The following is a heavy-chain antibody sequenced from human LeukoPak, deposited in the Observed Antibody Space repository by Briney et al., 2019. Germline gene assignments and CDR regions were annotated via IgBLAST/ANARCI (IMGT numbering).Heavy chain of an antibody. CDR3: ARDMSSGWYDY. CDR2: IWYDGSNK. J-gene: IGHJ4*02. V-gene: IGHV3-33*01. CDR1: GFTFSSYG. D-gene: IGHD6-19*01. Sequence: GGSLRLSCAASGFTFSSYGMHWVRQAPGKGLEWVAVIWYDGSNKYYADSVKGRFTISRDNSKNTLYLQVNSLRAEDTAVYYCARDMSSGWYDYWGQGTLVTVSS.